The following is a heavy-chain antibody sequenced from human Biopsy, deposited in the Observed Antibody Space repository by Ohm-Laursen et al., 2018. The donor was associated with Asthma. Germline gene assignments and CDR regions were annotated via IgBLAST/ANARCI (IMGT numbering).Heavy chain of an antibody. CDR3: ARKAGSCISRTCYSLDF. CDR1: GGTFNTYV. V-gene: IGHV1-69*13. CDR2: INFVFGTT. Sequence: SVKVSCKSLGGTFNTYVIGWARQAPRQGLEWMGGINFVFGTTTYPQKFQDRVTITADDSTSTVYMELSSLRSEDTAVYYCARKAGSCISRTCYSLDFWGQGTLVTVSS. J-gene: IGHJ4*02. D-gene: IGHD2-2*01.